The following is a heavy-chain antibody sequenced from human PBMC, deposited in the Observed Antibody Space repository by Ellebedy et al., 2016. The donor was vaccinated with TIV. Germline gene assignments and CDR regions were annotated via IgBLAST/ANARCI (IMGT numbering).Heavy chain of an antibody. D-gene: IGHD2-8*01. V-gene: IGHV1-18*01. CDR2: ISAYTGDT. CDR3: ARDMVQGMVSIYVWFDY. J-gene: IGHJ4*02. CDR1: GYSFRSYS. Sequence: AASVKVSCKASGYSFRSYSMSWVRQAPGQGLAWMGLISAYTGDTNLAQKFQGRLTMTTDPSTSTAYMELTRRRSDDTAVYYGARDMVQGMVSIYVWFDYWGQGTLVTVSS.